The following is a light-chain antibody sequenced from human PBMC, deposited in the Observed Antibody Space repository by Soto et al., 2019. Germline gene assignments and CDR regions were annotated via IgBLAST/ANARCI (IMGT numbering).Light chain of an antibody. CDR1: QDISNY. J-gene: IGKJ4*01. CDR2: DAS. CDR3: QQYDNLPLT. Sequence: DIQMTQSPSSLSASVGDRVTITCQASQDISNYLNWYQQKPGKAPKLLIYDASNLETGVPSRFSRSGSGTDFNFNISSLQLEDIATYYCQQYDNLPLTFGGGTKVEIK. V-gene: IGKV1-33*01.